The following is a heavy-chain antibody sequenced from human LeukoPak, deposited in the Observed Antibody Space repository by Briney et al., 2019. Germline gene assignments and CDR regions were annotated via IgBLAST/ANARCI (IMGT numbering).Heavy chain of an antibody. J-gene: IGHJ5*02. CDR3: ARAADFWSGSSRWFDP. D-gene: IGHD3-3*01. CDR1: GGSISSYY. CDR2: IYYSGNT. V-gene: IGHV4-59*01. Sequence: PSETLSLTCTVSGGSISSYYWSWIRQPPGKGLEWIGYIYYSGNTNYNPSLKSRVTISVDTSKNQFSLKLSSVTAADTAVYYCARAADFWSGSSRWFDPWGQGTLVTVSS.